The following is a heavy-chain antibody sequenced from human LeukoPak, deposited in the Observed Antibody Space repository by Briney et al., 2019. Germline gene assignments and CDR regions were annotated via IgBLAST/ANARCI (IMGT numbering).Heavy chain of an antibody. J-gene: IGHJ5*02. CDR3: ATASGRSFWLDP. D-gene: IGHD2-15*01. Sequence: PSETLSLXCIVSGGSIGTLYWNWLRQAPGKGLEWIGFIDYHGNTKYNPSLKSRVTMSVDTSVDQVSLRLTSVTAADTAIYFCATASGRSFWLDPWGQGRLVTVSS. V-gene: IGHV4-59*11. CDR2: IDYHGNT. CDR1: GGSIGTLY.